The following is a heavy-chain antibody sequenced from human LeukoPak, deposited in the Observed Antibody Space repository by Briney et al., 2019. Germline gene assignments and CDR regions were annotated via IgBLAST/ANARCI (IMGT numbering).Heavy chain of an antibody. CDR2: INHSGST. V-gene: IGHV4-34*01. J-gene: IGHJ4*02. D-gene: IGHD6-19*01. CDR1: GGSFSGYY. Sequence: SETLSLTCAVYGGSFSGYYWSWIRQPPGKGLEWIGGINHSGSTNYNPSLKSRVKSRVTKSLDTSKNQFSLKLSSVTAADTAVYYCARDRLSSGWYSGFDYWGQGTLVTVSS. CDR3: ARDRLSSGWYSGFDY.